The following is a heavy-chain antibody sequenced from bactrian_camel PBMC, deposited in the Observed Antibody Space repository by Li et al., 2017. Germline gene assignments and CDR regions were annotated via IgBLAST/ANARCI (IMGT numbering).Heavy chain of an antibody. CDR3: AARRSGGRTCLGFPSTVVGLEHWN. CDR2: IGSIGSNSET. Sequence: VQLVESGGGSVQAGGSLRLSCAVSGYKYVVDCMGWFRQTPGREREWVAAIGSIGSNSETTSAGSVKGRFNITQDNAESTVYLEMNDLKPEDTAMYYCAARRSGGRTCLGFPSTVVGLEHWNWGQGTQVTVS. D-gene: IGHD2*01. CDR1: GYKYVVDC. V-gene: IGHV3S53*01. J-gene: IGHJ4*01.